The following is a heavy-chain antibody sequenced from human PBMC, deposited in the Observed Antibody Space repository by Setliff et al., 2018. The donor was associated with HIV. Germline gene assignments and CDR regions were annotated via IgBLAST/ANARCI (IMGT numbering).Heavy chain of an antibody. CDR1: GFTFSSYW. CDR3: AKDAFPVSNTWYGGIDC. V-gene: IGHV3-74*01. Sequence: GGSLRLSCAASGFTFSSYWMHWVRQAPGKGLVWVSRINIDGSSTNYADSVKGRFTISRDNAKNTLYLQMNSLRAADTAVYYCAKDAFPVSNTWYGGIDCWGQGTLVTVSS. CDR2: INIDGSST. J-gene: IGHJ4*02. D-gene: IGHD6-13*01.